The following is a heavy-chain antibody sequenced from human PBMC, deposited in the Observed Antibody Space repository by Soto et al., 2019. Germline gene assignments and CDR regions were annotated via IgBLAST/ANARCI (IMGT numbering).Heavy chain of an antibody. J-gene: IGHJ3*02. CDR2: ISSNSNYI. V-gene: IGHV3-21*01. D-gene: IGHD4-17*01. CDR3: ARAWGDYIRFDAFDI. CDR1: GFTFSSYS. Sequence: EVQLVESGGGLVKPGGSLRLSCAGSGFTFSSYSMNWVRQAPGKGLEWVSSISSNSNYIYNADSVKGRFTISRDNARNSLFLQMHSLRAEDTAVYYCARAWGDYIRFDAFDIWGQGTMVTVSS.